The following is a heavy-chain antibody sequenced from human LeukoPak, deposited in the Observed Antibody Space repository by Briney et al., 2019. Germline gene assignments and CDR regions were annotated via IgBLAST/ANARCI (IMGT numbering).Heavy chain of an antibody. CDR1: GGSITSYY. V-gene: IGHV4-59*01. CDR2: IYYSGST. Sequence: SETLSLTCTVSGGSITSYYWSWIRQPPGKGLEWIGSIYYSGSTNYNPSLKSRVTISVDTSKNQFSLKQSSVTAADTAVYYCARTTEGGYTYDYFYYYYMDVWGKGTTVTISS. D-gene: IGHD5-18*01. J-gene: IGHJ6*03. CDR3: ARTTEGGYTYDYFYYYYMDV.